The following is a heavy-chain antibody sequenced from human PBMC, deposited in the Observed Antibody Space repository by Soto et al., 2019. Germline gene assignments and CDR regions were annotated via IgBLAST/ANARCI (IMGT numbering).Heavy chain of an antibody. J-gene: IGHJ6*01. D-gene: IGHD2-2*01. CDR1: GGPFSSYA. CDR3: ASGPDIVVVPAALGFDYYYGMDV. V-gene: IGHV1-69*13. CDR2: IIPIFGTA. Sequence: SVKVSFKASGGPFSSYAISWVRQAPGHGLEWVGGIIPIFGTANYAQKFQGRVTITADESTSTAYMELSSLRSEDTAVYYCASGPDIVVVPAALGFDYYYGMDVWGQGTTVTVSS.